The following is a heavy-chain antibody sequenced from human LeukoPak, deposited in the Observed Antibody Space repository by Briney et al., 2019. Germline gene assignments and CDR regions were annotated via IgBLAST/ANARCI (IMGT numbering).Heavy chain of an antibody. CDR3: ARNKGMDV. CDR2: VNRDGSET. Sequence: GGSLRLSCAASGFALSSHWMTWVRQVPGRGPEWVANVNRDGSETYYLDSVKGRFTISKDNAKNSLYLQMNSLRAEDTALYHCARNKGMDVWGQGTTVIVSS. CDR1: GFALSSHW. D-gene: IGHD3-10*01. J-gene: IGHJ6*02. V-gene: IGHV3-7*03.